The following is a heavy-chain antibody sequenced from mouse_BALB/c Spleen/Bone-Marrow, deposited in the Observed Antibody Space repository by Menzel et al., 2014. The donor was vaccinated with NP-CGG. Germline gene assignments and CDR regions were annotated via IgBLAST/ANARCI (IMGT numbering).Heavy chain of an antibody. J-gene: IGHJ2*01. CDR1: GFTFSSFG. CDR3: TRGGNWDDFDY. D-gene: IGHD4-1*01. CDR2: ISSGSSTI. Sequence: EVKLMESGGGLVQPGGSRKLSCAASGFTFSSFGMHWVRQAPEKGLEWVAYISSGSSTIFYADTVKGRFTVSRDNPKNTLFLQMTSLRSGDTAMYYCTRGGNWDDFDYWGQGTTLTVSS. V-gene: IGHV5-17*02.